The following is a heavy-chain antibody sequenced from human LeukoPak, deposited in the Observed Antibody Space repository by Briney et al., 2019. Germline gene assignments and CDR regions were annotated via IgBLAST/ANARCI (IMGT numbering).Heavy chain of an antibody. V-gene: IGHV4-59*01. J-gene: IGHJ4*02. CDR2: IYYTGST. CDR1: GGSISSYY. CDR3: ARYDFNKFFDY. D-gene: IGHD3-3*01. Sequence: PSETLSLTCTVSGGSISSYYWSWIRQPPGKGLEWIGYIYYTGSTNYNPSLKSRVTMSVDTSKNQFSLKLSPVTAADTAVYYCARYDFNKFFDYWGQGTLVTVSS.